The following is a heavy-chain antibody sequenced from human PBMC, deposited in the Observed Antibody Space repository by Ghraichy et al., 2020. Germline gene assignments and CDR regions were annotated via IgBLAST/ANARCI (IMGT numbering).Heavy chain of an antibody. CDR3: ARDASSSNWAY. D-gene: IGHD6-13*01. Sequence: SLNISCAASGFSFSTSSMHWVRQAPGKGLEWVAFISYDGRTKYYADSVRGRFTLSRDNLKNTLSLQMDSLRAEDTAMYYCARDASSSNWAYWGQGTLVSVSS. V-gene: IGHV3-30*04. J-gene: IGHJ4*02. CDR2: ISYDGRTK. CDR1: GFSFSTSS.